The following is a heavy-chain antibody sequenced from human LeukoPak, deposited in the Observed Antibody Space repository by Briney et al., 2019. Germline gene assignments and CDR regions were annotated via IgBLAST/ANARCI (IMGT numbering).Heavy chain of an antibody. J-gene: IGHJ5*02. CDR3: ARGRGAVAGTNWFNP. D-gene: IGHD6-19*01. Sequence: SETLSLTCAVYGGSFSGYYWSWIRQPPGKGLEWIGEINHSGSTNYNPSLKSRVTISVDTSKNQFSLKLSSVTAADTAVYYCARGRGAVAGTNWFNPWGQGTLVTVSS. CDR1: GGSFSGYY. V-gene: IGHV4-34*01. CDR2: INHSGST.